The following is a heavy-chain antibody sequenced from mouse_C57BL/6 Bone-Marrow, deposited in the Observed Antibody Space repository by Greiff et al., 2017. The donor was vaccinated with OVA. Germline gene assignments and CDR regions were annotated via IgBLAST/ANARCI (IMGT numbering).Heavy chain of an antibody. CDR3: ASRGSTMVTTCYFDV. CDR1: GFAFSSYG. V-gene: IGHV5-6*02. D-gene: IGHD2-2*01. Sequence: DVMVEESGGDLVKPGGSLKLSCAASGFAFSSYGMSWVRQTPDKRLEWVATISSGGSYIYYPDSVKGRFTISRDNAKNTLYLQMSSLKSEDTAMYYCASRGSTMVTTCYFDVWGTGTAVTVTS. J-gene: IGHJ1*03. CDR2: ISSGGSYI.